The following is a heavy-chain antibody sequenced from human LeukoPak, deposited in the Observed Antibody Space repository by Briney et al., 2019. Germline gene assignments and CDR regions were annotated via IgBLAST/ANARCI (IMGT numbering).Heavy chain of an antibody. J-gene: IGHJ4*02. CDR2: INKDGSEG. CDR3: SRSLDY. V-gene: IGHV3-7*01. CDR1: GFSFSDYW. Sequence: PGGSLRLSCAASGFSFSDYWMDWVRQSPGKGMEWVANINKDGSEGYYADSVKGRFTISRDNAKNSLYLQMNKLRAEDTAVYYCSRSLDYWGQGALVTVSS.